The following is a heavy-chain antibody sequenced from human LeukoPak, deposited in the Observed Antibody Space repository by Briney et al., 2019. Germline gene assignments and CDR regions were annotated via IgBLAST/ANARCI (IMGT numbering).Heavy chain of an antibody. V-gene: IGHV3-7*03. D-gene: IGHD1-26*01. CDR2: IKQDGSEK. J-gene: IGHJ4*02. Sequence: GGSLRLSCAASGFTSGIYAVSWVRQAPGKGLEWVANIKQDGSEKYYVDSVKGRFTISRDNAKNSLYLEMNSLRVEDTAVYYCAKDPNLYSGNYDTYWGQGTLVTVSS. CDR3: AKDPNLYSGNYDTY. CDR1: GFTSGIYA.